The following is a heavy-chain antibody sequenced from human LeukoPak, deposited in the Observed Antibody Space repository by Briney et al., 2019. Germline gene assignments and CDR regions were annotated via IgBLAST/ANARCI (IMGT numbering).Heavy chain of an antibody. CDR2: IIPILGIA. Sequence: ASVKVSCKASGGTFSSYAISWVRQAPGQGLEWMGRIIPILGIANYAQKFQGRVTITADESTSTAYMELSSLRSEDTAVYYCATSTGGSPDYWGQGTLVTVSS. D-gene: IGHD4-23*01. CDR3: ATSTGGSPDY. V-gene: IGHV1-69*04. J-gene: IGHJ4*02. CDR1: GGTFSSYA.